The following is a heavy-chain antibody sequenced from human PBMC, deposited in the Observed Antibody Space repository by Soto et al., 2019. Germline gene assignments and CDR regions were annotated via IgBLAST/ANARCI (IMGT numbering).Heavy chain of an antibody. Sequence: GESLKIACNGSGYSFTSYWISWVRQMPGKGLEWMGRIDPSDSYTNYSPSFQGHVTISADKSISTAYLQWSSLKASDTAMYYCARRTYFHYDSSGGYNWFDPWGQGTLVTVYS. CDR2: IDPSDSYT. J-gene: IGHJ5*02. D-gene: IGHD3-22*01. CDR3: ARRTYFHYDSSGGYNWFDP. CDR1: GYSFTSYW. V-gene: IGHV5-10-1*01.